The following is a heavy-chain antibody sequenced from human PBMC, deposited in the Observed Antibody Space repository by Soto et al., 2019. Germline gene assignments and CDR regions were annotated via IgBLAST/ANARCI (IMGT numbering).Heavy chain of an antibody. D-gene: IGHD3-10*01. V-gene: IGHV4-34*01. CDR2: INHSGST. CDR1: GGSFSGYY. Sequence: SETLSLTCAVYGGSFSGYYWSWIRQPPGKGLEWIGEINHSGSTNYNPSLKSRVTISVDTSKNQFSLKLSSVTAADTAVYYCARSITMVRGVPPGIWGQGTLVTVSS. J-gene: IGHJ4*02. CDR3: ARSITMVRGVPPGI.